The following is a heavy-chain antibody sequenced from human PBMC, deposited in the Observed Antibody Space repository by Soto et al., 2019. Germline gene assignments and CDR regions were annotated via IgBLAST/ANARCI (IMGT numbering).Heavy chain of an antibody. V-gene: IGHV1-58*02. CDR3: AAPDCGGDCSPTGAYAFDI. CDR1: GFTFTSSA. D-gene: IGHD2-21*02. CDR2: IVVGSGNT. Sequence: QMQLVQSGPEVKKPGTSVKVSCKASGFTFTSSAMQWVRQARGQRLEWIGWIVVGSGNTNYAQKFQERVTITRDMSTSTAYMELSSLRSEDTAVYYCAAPDCGGDCSPTGAYAFDIWGQGTMVTVSS. J-gene: IGHJ3*02.